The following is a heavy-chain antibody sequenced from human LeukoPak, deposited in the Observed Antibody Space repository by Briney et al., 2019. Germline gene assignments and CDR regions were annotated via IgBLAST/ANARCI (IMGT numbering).Heavy chain of an antibody. J-gene: IGHJ4*02. CDR1: GGTFSSYA. Sequence: SVKFSCKASGGTFSSYAISWVRQAPGQGLEWMGRIIPILGIANYAQKFQGRVTITADKSTSTAYMELSSLRSEDTAVYYCARDYYGSGSYYRPFDYWGQGTLVTVSS. CDR3: ARDYYGSGSYYRPFDY. D-gene: IGHD3-10*01. V-gene: IGHV1-69*04. CDR2: IIPILGIA.